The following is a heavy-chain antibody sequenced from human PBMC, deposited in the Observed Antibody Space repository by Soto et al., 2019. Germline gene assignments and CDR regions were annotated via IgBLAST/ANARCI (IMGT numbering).Heavy chain of an antibody. CDR1: GFTFSSYS. D-gene: IGHD3-16*01. V-gene: IGHV3-21*01. Sequence: EVQLVESGGGLVKPGGSLRLSCAASGFTFSSYSMNWVRQAPGKGLEWVSSISSSSSYIYYADSVKGRFTISRDNAKNSLYLQKNSLSAEDTAVYYCASLQGGDYYYYGMDVWGQGTTVTVSS. J-gene: IGHJ6*02. CDR2: ISSSSSYI. CDR3: ASLQGGDYYYYGMDV.